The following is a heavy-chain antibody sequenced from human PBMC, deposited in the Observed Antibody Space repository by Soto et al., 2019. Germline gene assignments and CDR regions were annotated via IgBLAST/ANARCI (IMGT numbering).Heavy chain of an antibody. CDR1: GYTFTTFW. Sequence: PGESLKISCKGSGYTFTTFWIGWVLQMPGKGLEWMGIIYPGDSDTRYSPSFQGQVTISADKSISTAYLQWSSLKASDTAIYYCARQRRGNWFDPWGQGTLVTVSS. D-gene: IGHD3-10*01. CDR2: IYPGDSDT. CDR3: ARQRRGNWFDP. J-gene: IGHJ5*02. V-gene: IGHV5-51*01.